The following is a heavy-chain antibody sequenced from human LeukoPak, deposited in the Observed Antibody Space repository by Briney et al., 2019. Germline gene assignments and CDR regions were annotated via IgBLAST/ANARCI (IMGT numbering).Heavy chain of an antibody. J-gene: IGHJ4*02. CDR3: ARGTIAAAGYYYFDY. D-gene: IGHD6-13*01. Sequence: GGSLRLSCAASGFTFSSYSMNWVRQAPGKGLEWVSSISSSSSYIYYADSVKGRFTISRDNAKNSLYLQMNSLRAEDTAVYYCARGTIAAAGYYYFDYWGQGTQVTVSS. CDR1: GFTFSSYS. CDR2: ISSSSSYI. V-gene: IGHV3-21*01.